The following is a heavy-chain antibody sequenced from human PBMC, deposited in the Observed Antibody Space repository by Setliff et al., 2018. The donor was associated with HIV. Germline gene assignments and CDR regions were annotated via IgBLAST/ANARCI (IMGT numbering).Heavy chain of an antibody. J-gene: IGHJ4*02. CDR2: IGPSGSST. D-gene: IGHD6-6*01. CDR3: ARDHIAARSVDY. CDR1: AYTFNSYY. V-gene: IGHV1-46*02. Sequence: ASVKVXXXTSAYTFNSYYMHWIRQAPGQGLEWMGLIGPSGSSTTYAQNFQGXXXXARDTSTNTVYMELSSLRSEDTAVYYCARDHIAARSVDYWGQGTLGTVSS.